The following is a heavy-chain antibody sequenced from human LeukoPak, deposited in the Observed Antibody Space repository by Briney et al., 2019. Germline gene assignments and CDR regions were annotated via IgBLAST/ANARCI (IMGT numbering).Heavy chain of an antibody. CDR1: GFTFSSYA. Sequence: PGGSLRLSCAASGFTFSSYAMSWVRQTPGKGLEWIGAIYYSGTTNYNPSLKSRVTLSVDTSKNQFSLKLSSVTAADTAVYYCARQHTRGVVVALVDYWGQGTLVTVSS. J-gene: IGHJ4*02. CDR2: IYYSGTT. V-gene: IGHV4-4*02. CDR3: ARQHTRGVVVALVDY. D-gene: IGHD2-15*01.